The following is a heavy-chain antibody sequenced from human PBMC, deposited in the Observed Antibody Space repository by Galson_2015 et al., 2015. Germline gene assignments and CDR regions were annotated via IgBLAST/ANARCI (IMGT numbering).Heavy chain of an antibody. CDR1: GFTFSSYA. CDR2: ISYDGTNK. V-gene: IGHV3-30-3*01. Sequence: LRLSCAASGFTFSSYAMHWVRQAPGKGLECLAVISYDGTNKDYADSVEGRFTISRDNSKNTLYLQMNSLRAEDTAVYYCAGAGLRYFDWLSPAHWGQGTLVTVSS. J-gene: IGHJ4*02. CDR3: AGAGLRYFDWLSPAH. D-gene: IGHD3-9*01.